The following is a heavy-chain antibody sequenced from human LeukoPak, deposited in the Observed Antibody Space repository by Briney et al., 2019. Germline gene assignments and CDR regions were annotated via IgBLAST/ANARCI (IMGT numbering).Heavy chain of an antibody. CDR3: ASDSSGYGDY. CDR1: GGSFSGYY. Sequence: SETLSLTCAVYGGSFSGYYWSWIRQPPGKGLEWIGEINHSGSTNYNPSLKSRVTISVDTSKNQFSLKLSSVTAADTAVYYCASDSSGYGDYWGQGTLVTVSS. D-gene: IGHD3-22*01. CDR2: INHSGST. J-gene: IGHJ4*02. V-gene: IGHV4-34*01.